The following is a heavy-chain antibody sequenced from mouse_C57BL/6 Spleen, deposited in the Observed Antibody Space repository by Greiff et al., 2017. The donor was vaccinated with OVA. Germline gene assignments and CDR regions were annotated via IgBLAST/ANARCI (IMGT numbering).Heavy chain of an antibody. J-gene: IGHJ3*01. V-gene: IGHV1-82*01. CDR2: IYPGDGDT. CDR3: ARGGTGTDY. D-gene: IGHD4-1*01. Sequence: QVQLQQSGPELVKPGASVKISCKASGYAFSSSWMNWVKQRPGKGLEWIGRIYPGDGDTNYNGKFKGKATLTADKSSSTAYMQLSSLTSEDSAVYFCARGGTGTDYWGQGTLVTVSA. CDR1: GYAFSSSW.